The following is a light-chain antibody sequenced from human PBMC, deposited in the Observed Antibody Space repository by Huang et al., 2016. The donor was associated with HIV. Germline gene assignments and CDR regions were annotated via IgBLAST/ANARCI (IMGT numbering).Light chain of an antibody. CDR1: QSVSSY. J-gene: IGKJ5*01. V-gene: IGKV3-11*01. CDR3: QQRSNWPVT. Sequence: EIVLTQSPATLSLSPGERPTLSCRASQSVSSYLAWYQQKPGQAPRLLIYDASNRATGIPARFSGSGSGTDFTLTISSLEPEDFAVYYCQQRSNWPVTFGQGTHWRLN. CDR2: DAS.